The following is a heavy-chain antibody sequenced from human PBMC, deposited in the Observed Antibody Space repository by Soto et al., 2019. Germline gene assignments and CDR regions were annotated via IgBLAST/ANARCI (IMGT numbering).Heavy chain of an antibody. Sequence: SETLSLTCAVYGGSFSGYYWSWTRQPPGKGLEWIGEINHSGSTNYNPSLKSRVTISVDTSKNQFSLKLNSVTAADTAVYYCACSVGKRDYGSGSYPSNWFDPWGQGTLVTVSS. CDR2: INHSGST. CDR3: ACSVGKRDYGSGSYPSNWFDP. CDR1: GGSFSGYY. J-gene: IGHJ5*02. V-gene: IGHV4-34*01. D-gene: IGHD3-10*01.